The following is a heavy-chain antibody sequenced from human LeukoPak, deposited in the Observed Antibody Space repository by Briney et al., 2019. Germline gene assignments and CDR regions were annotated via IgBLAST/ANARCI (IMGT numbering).Heavy chain of an antibody. J-gene: IGHJ4*02. D-gene: IGHD6-13*01. V-gene: IGHV1-2*02. CDR1: GYTFTGHY. Sequence: ASVKVSCKASGYTFTGHYMHWARQAPGQGLEWMRCIDAKSGGTKYAQRFQGRVTMTRDTSINTGYMELSSLTSDDTAVYYCARWRGYSSGWSGPFDDWGQGTLVTVSS. CDR2: IDAKSGGT. CDR3: ARWRGYSSGWSGPFDD.